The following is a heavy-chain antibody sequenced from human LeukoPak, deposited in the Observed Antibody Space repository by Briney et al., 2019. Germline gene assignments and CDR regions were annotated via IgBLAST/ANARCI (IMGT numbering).Heavy chain of an antibody. V-gene: IGHV4-39*01. D-gene: IGHD4-23*01. J-gene: IGHJ4*02. CDR3: ARIDGGHHLSPFDY. Sequence: PSETLSLTCTVSGGSISSGGYYWSWIRQPPGKGLEWIGSFYYSGSTYYNPSLKSRVTISVDTSKNQFSLKLSSVTAADTAIYYCARIDGGHHLSPFDYWGQGTLVTVSS. CDR1: GGSISSGGYY. CDR2: FYYSGST.